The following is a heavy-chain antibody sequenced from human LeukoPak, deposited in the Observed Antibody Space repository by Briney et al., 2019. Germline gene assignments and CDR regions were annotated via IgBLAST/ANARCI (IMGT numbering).Heavy chain of an antibody. D-gene: IGHD2-15*01. J-gene: IGHJ5*02. Sequence: SGPTLVNPTQTLTLTCTFSGFSLSTSGVGVGWSRQPPGKALEWLALIYWDDDKRYSPSLKSRLTITKDTSKNQVILTMTNMDPVGTATYYCAQSGYCSGGSCYGWFDPWGEGTLVTVSS. CDR3: AQSGYCSGGSCYGWFDP. V-gene: IGHV2-5*02. CDR1: GFSLSTSGVG. CDR2: IYWDDDK.